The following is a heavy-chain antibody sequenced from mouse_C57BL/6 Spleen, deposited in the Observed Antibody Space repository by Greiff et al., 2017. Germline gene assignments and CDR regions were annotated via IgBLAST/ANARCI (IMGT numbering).Heavy chain of an antibody. V-gene: IGHV1-59*01. D-gene: IGHD2-4*01. Sequence: VQLQQPGAELVRPGTSVKLSCKASGYTFTSYWMHWVKQRPGQGLEWIGVIDPSDSYTNYNQKFKGKATLTVDTSSSTAYMQLSSLTSEDSAVYYCAREEGDDYDEYYFDYWGQGTTLTVSS. CDR2: IDPSDSYT. CDR1: GYTFTSYW. CDR3: AREEGDDYDEYYFDY. J-gene: IGHJ2*01.